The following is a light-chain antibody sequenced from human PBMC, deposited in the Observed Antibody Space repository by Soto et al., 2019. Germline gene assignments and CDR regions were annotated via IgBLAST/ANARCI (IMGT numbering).Light chain of an antibody. J-gene: IGKJ1*01. CDR1: QNIDSY. CDR2: DAS. V-gene: IGKV1-39*01. Sequence: DIQMTQSPPALSASVGDRVTITCRASQNIDSYLNWHQQKPGKAPELLIHDASSLQSGVPSRFSGSGSGTDFSLSISSLQPEDFAVYYCQQSYSSPPTFGQGTKVDIK. CDR3: QQSYSSPPT.